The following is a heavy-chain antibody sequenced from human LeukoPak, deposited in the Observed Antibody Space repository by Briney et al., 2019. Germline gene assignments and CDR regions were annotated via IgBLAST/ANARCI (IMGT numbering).Heavy chain of an antibody. D-gene: IGHD5-12*01. V-gene: IGHV3-7*01. CDR3: ARDRYSTY. CDR1: GFTFSDYY. Sequence: GGSLRLSCAASGFTFSDYYMSWIRQAPGKGLEWVANIKQDGGEKYYVDSVKGRFTISRDNARNSVYLQMNSLRAEDTAVYYCARDRYSTYWGQGTLVTVSS. J-gene: IGHJ4*02. CDR2: IKQDGGEK.